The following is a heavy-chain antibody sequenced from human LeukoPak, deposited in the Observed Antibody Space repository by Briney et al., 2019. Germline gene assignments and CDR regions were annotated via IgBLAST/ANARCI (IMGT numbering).Heavy chain of an antibody. CDR3: ATAGAAAGGYYFDY. CDR1: GYTFTDNY. Sequence: ATVRISCKVSGYTFTDNYMHWVQQAPGKGLEWMGLVDPEDGETIYAEKFQGRVTITADTSTDTAYMELSSLRSEDTAVYYCATAGAAAGGYYFDYWGQGTLVTVSS. J-gene: IGHJ4*02. CDR2: VDPEDGET. V-gene: IGHV1-69-2*01. D-gene: IGHD6-13*01.